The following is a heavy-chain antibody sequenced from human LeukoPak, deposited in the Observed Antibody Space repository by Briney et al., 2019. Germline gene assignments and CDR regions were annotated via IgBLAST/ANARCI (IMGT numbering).Heavy chain of an antibody. V-gene: IGHV4-34*01. D-gene: IGHD4-17*01. CDR2: INHSGST. CDR1: GGSFGGYY. Sequence: SETLSLTCAVYGGSFGGYYWSWIRQPPGKGLEWIGEINHSGSTNYNPSLKSRVTISVDTSKNQFSLKLSSVTAADTAVYYCASLKSDYGDYVARNYWGQGTLVTVSS. CDR3: ASLKSDYGDYVARNY. J-gene: IGHJ4*02.